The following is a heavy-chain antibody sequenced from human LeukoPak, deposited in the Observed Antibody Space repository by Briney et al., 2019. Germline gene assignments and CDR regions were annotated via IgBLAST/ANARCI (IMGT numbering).Heavy chain of an antibody. CDR2: LRGDGET. CDR1: GFTFSIYA. CDR3: AKASWVSTADAVL. D-gene: IGHD3-16*01. J-gene: IGHJ4*02. Sequence: GGSLTLSCVASGFTFSIYAMSGVRQAPPRGLEGVPSLRGDGETFYADSVKGRFTLSRDDSGNMVYLHLNNLRVEDTAVYYCAKASWVSTADAVLWGRGTVVTVS. V-gene: IGHV3-23*01.